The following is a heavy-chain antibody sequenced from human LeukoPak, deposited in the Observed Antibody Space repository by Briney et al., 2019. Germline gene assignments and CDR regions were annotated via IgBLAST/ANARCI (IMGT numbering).Heavy chain of an antibody. Sequence: PGGSLRLSCAASEFTFRTHWMNWVRQAPGKGLVWVSHINSDGSSSNYADSVKGRFTISRDNAKNSLYFQMTSLRPDDTAVYYCARAPLDHWGQGALVTVSS. CDR2: INSDGSSS. CDR3: ARAPLDH. J-gene: IGHJ5*02. CDR1: EFTFRTHW. V-gene: IGHV3-74*01.